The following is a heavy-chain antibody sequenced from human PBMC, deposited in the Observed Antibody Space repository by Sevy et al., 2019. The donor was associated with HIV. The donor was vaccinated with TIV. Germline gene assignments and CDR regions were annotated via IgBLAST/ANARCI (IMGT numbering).Heavy chain of an antibody. D-gene: IGHD2-15*01. V-gene: IGHV3-30-3*01. CDR2: ISYDGSSK. CDR3: ARGCSGGSCYDGPGLDY. CDR1: GFTFSSYA. Sequence: GGSLRLSCAASGFTFSSYAMHWVRQAPGKGLEWVAVISYDGSSKYYADSVKGRFTISRDNSKNTLYLQMNSLRAEDTAVYYCARGCSGGSCYDGPGLDYWGQGTLVTVSS. J-gene: IGHJ4*02.